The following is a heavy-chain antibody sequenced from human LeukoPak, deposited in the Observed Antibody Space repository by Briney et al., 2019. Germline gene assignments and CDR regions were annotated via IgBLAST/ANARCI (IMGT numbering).Heavy chain of an antibody. D-gene: IGHD3/OR15-3a*01. Sequence: GGSLRLSCAASGFTFSGYGMQWGRQAPGKGLEWVALILSYERNKYYADSVKGRFTISRDNSKNTLYLQMNSLRAEDTAVYYCARGAFFSTTRWFDPWGQGTLVTVSS. CDR2: ILSYERNK. CDR1: GFTFSGYG. V-gene: IGHV3-33*01. J-gene: IGHJ5*02. CDR3: ARGAFFSTTRWFDP.